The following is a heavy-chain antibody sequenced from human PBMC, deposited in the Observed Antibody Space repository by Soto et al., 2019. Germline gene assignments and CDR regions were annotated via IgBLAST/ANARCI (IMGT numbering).Heavy chain of an antibody. V-gene: IGHV3-30*18. CDR2: ISYDGSNK. D-gene: IGHD5-18*01. CDR1: GFTFSSYG. J-gene: IGHJ4*02. CDR3: ANAQLHRGFDY. Sequence: QVQLVESGGGVVQPERSLRLSCAASGFTFSSYGMHWVRQAPGKGLEWVAVISYDGSNKYYADSVKGRFTISRDNSKNTLYLQMNSLRAEDTAVYYCANAQLHRGFDYWGQGTLVTVSS.